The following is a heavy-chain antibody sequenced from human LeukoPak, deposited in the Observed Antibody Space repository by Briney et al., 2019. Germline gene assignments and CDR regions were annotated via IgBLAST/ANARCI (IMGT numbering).Heavy chain of an antibody. CDR1: GFTFDDYA. D-gene: IGHD3-3*01. Sequence: GGSLRLSCAASGFTFDDYAMHWVRQAPGKGLEWVSGISWNSGSIGYADSVKGRFTISRDNAKNSLYLQMNGLRAEDTALYYCAKDKGPYYDLLYYFDYWGQGTLVTVSS. J-gene: IGHJ4*02. V-gene: IGHV3-9*01. CDR3: AKDKGPYYDLLYYFDY. CDR2: ISWNSGSI.